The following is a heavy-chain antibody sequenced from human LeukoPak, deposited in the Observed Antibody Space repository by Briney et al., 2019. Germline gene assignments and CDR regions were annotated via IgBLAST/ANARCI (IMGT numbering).Heavy chain of an antibody. J-gene: IGHJ4*02. V-gene: IGHV3-23*01. CDR2: ISGSGGGT. CDR3: AKVLYGSGSYYNWYFDY. D-gene: IGHD3-10*01. Sequence: GGSLRLSCAGSGFTFSSSAMSWVRQAPGKGLEWVSSISGSGGGTYYADSVKGRFTISRDNSKSTLYLQMNSLRAEDTAIYYCAKVLYGSGSYYNWYFDYWGQGTLVTVSS. CDR1: GFTFSSSA.